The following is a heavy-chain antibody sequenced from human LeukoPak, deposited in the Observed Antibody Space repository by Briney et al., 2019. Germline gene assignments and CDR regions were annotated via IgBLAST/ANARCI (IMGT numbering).Heavy chain of an antibody. CDR1: GYTFISYD. V-gene: IGHV1-8*01. CDR3: ARGKGPKGELQLLNY. J-gene: IGHJ4*02. D-gene: IGHD1-26*01. Sequence: GASVKVSCKASGYTFISYDINWVRQATGQGLEWMGWMNPNSGNTGYAQKLQGRVTMTRNTSISTAYMELSSLRSEDTAVYYCARGKGPKGELQLLNYWGQGTPITVSS. CDR2: MNPNSGNT.